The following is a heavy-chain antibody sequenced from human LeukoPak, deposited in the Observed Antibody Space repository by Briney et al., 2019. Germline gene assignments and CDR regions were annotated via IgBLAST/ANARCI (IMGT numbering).Heavy chain of an antibody. J-gene: IGHJ6*02. Sequence: SETLSLTCTVSGGSISSGGYYWSWIRQHPGKGLEWIGYIYYSGSTYYNPSLKGRVTISVDTSKNQFSLKLSSVTAADTAVYYCARDRVCSSTSCYVSDGMDVWGQGTTVTVSS. CDR1: GGSISSGGYY. CDR2: IYYSGST. V-gene: IGHV4-31*03. D-gene: IGHD2-2*01. CDR3: ARDRVCSSTSCYVSDGMDV.